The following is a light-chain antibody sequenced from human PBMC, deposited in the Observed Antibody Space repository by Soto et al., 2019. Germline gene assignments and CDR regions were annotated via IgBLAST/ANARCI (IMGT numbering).Light chain of an antibody. CDR3: QQYGSSPLT. J-gene: IGKJ4*01. CDR1: QSVTSSC. Sequence: EIVLTQSPGTLSLSPGERATLSCRASQSVTSSCLAWYQQKPGQAPRLLFYGASSGATGIPDRFSGSGSGTDFTLTISRLEPEDFAVYYCQQYGSSPLTFGGGTKVEIK. CDR2: GAS. V-gene: IGKV3-20*01.